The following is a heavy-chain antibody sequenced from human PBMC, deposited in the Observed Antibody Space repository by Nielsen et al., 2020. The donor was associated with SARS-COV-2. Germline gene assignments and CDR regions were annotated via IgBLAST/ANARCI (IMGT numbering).Heavy chain of an antibody. CDR1: GGSFSGYY. V-gene: IGHV4-34*01. CDR3: ARGAVPEYQLPGVCFDY. D-gene: IGHD2-2*01. Sequence: SETLSLTCAVYGGSFSGYYWSWIRQPPGKGLEWIGEINHSGSTNYNPSLKSRVTISVDTSKNQFSLKLSSVTAADTAVYYCARGAVPEYQLPGVCFDYWGQGTLATVSS. J-gene: IGHJ4*02. CDR2: INHSGST.